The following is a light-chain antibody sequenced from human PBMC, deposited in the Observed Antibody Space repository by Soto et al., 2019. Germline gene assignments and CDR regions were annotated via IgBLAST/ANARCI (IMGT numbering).Light chain of an antibody. CDR3: EQYDKSIT. CDR1: QSVSNNY. J-gene: IGKJ4*01. Sequence: EIVLTQSPGTLSLSPGERATLSFRASQSVSNNYLAWYQQKPGQAPRLLIYGASSRATGIPDRFSGSGSGTDFTLTINRLEPEDFAVYYCEQYDKSITFGGGTKVDIK. V-gene: IGKV3-20*01. CDR2: GAS.